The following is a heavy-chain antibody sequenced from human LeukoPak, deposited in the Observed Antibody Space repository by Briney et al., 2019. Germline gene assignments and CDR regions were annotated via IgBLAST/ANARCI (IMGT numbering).Heavy chain of an antibody. D-gene: IGHD6-13*01. CDR3: AKGPGWVEQQPPPGTSGAFDI. CDR1: GFTFSSYG. V-gene: IGHV3-30*02. Sequence: GGSLRLSCAASGFTFSSYGMHWVRQAPGKGLEWVAFIRYDGSNKYYADSVKGRFTISRDNSKNTLYLQMNSLRAEDTAVYYCAKGPGWVEQQPPPGTSGAFDIWGQGTMVTVSS. CDR2: IRYDGSNK. J-gene: IGHJ3*02.